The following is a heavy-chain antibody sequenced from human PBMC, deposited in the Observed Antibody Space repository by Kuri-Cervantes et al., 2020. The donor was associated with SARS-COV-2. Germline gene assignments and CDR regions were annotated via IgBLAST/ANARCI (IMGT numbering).Heavy chain of an antibody. Sequence: ASVKVSCKASGYTFTGYYMHWVRQAPGQGLEWMGIINPSGGSTSYAQKFQGRVTMTRDTSTSTVYMELSSLRSEDTAVYYCAREGRNIDYYYGMDVWGQGTTVTDSS. J-gene: IGHJ6*02. V-gene: IGHV1-46*01. CDR2: INPSGGST. D-gene: IGHD1-14*01. CDR1: GYTFTGYY. CDR3: AREGRNIDYYYGMDV.